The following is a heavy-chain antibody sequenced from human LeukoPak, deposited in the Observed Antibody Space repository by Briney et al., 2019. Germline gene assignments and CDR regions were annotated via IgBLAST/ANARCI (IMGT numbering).Heavy chain of an antibody. J-gene: IGHJ4*02. CDR2: IFYSGST. D-gene: IGHD4-11*01. V-gene: IGHV4-59*08. CDR3: ARQKHSNYVDY. Sequence: PSETLSLTCTVSGASISSYYWSWIRQSPGKGLEWIGYIFYSGSTLYNPSLQSRVTISVDTSKNQFSLKLSSVTAADTAVYYCARQKHSNYVDYWGQGTLVTVSS. CDR1: GASISSYY.